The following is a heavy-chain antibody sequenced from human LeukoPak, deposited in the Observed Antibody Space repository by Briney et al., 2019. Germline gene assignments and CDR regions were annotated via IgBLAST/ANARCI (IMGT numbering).Heavy chain of an antibody. CDR3: ARDSVYSSSWYLVGYYYGMDV. V-gene: IGHV3-48*02. CDR2: ISSSSSTI. D-gene: IGHD6-13*01. J-gene: IGHJ6*02. Sequence: GGSQRLSCAASGFTFSSYSMNWVRQAPGKGLEWVSYISSSSSTIYYADSVKGRFTISRDNAKNSLYLQMNSLRDEDTAVYYCARDSVYSSSWYLVGYYYGMDVWGQGTTVTVSS. CDR1: GFTFSSYS.